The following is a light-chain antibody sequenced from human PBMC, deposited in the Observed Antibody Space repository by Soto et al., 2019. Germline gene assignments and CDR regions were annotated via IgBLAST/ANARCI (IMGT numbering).Light chain of an antibody. CDR1: QTISSY. CDR2: AAS. Sequence: DIQLTQSPSFLSASVGDRVTITCRASQTISSYLNWYQQKPGKAPKVLIYAASSLQSGVPSRFSGSGSGTEFTLTIGDLQPEDFATYYCQQGSSSPLTFGGGTKVDIK. V-gene: IGKV1-39*01. J-gene: IGKJ4*01. CDR3: QQGSSSPLT.